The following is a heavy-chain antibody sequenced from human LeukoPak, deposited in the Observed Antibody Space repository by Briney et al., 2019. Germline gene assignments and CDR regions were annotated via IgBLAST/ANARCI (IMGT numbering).Heavy chain of an antibody. CDR3: ARRGTYGDYVDY. J-gene: IGHJ4*02. D-gene: IGHD4-17*01. V-gene: IGHV4-59*01. Sequence: SETLSLTCTVSGGSISRYYWSWIRQPPGKGLEWIGYIYYSGSTNYNPSLKSRLTMSVDTSKNQFSLKLSSVTAADTAVYYCARRGTYGDYVDYWGQGTLVTVS. CDR1: GGSISRYY. CDR2: IYYSGST.